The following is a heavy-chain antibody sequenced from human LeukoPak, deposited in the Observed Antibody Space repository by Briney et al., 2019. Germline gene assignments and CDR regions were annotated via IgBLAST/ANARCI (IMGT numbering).Heavy chain of an antibody. V-gene: IGHV3-11*06. CDR2: ISGSTIYT. Sequence: GGSLRLSCAASGFTFSDYYINWIRQAPGKGLQWVSYISGSTIYTYYADSVRGRFTISRDNAKNSVYLQMNSLRAEDTAVYYCARDLGYCTNGVCHTRFDYWGQGTLVAVSS. D-gene: IGHD2-8*01. CDR3: ARDLGYCTNGVCHTRFDY. J-gene: IGHJ4*02. CDR1: GFTFSDYY.